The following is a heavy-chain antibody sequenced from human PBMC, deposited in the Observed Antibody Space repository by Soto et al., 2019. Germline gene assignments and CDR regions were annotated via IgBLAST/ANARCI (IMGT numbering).Heavy chain of an antibody. CDR1: GYTFTSYA. V-gene: IGHV1-3*01. CDR2: INAGNGNT. Sequence: ASVKVSCKASGYTFTSYAMHWVRQAPGQRLEWMGWINAGNGNTKYSQKFQGRVTITRDTSASTAYMELSSLRSEDTAVYYCARAWGYCSSTSCFRDWFDPWGQGTLVTVSS. CDR3: ARAWGYCSSTSCFRDWFDP. J-gene: IGHJ5*02. D-gene: IGHD2-2*01.